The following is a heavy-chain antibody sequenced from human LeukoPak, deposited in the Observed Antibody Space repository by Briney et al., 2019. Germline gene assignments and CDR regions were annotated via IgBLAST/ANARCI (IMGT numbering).Heavy chain of an antibody. V-gene: IGHV1-69*04. J-gene: IGHJ4*02. CDR1: GGTFSSYA. D-gene: IGHD4-17*01. Sequence: SVKVSCKASGGTFSSYAISWVRQAPGQGLEWMGRIIPILGIANYAQEFQGRVTITADKSTSTAYMELSSLRSEDTAVYYCARDPPNYGDYEYYFDYWGQGTLVTVSS. CDR2: IIPILGIA. CDR3: ARDPPNYGDYEYYFDY.